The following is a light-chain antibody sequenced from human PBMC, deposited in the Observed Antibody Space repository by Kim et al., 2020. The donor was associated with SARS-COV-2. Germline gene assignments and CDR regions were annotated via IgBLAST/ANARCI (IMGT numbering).Light chain of an antibody. J-gene: IGLJ3*02. CDR2: GKN. V-gene: IGLV3-19*02. Sequence: SSELTQDPAVSVALGQTVRITCQGDSLRSYYASWYQQKPGQAPVRVIYGKNNRPSGIPDRFSGSSSGNTASLTITGAQAEDEADYYCNSWDSSGNHSGVFGGGTKLTVL. CDR1: SLRSYY. CDR3: NSWDSSGNHSGV.